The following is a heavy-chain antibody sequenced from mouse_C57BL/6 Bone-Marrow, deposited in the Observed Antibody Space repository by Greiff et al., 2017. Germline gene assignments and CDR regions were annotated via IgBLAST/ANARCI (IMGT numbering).Heavy chain of an antibody. CDR1: GFNIKDDY. V-gene: IGHV14-4*01. Sequence: VQLQQSGAELVRPGASVKLSCTASGFNIKDDYMHWVKQRPEQGLEWIGWIDPENGDTDYAAKFQGKATITADTSSNTASLQLSSLTSEDTAVYYCTTRSSAPYWGQGTRVTVSA. J-gene: IGHJ3*01. D-gene: IGHD1-1*01. CDR2: IDPENGDT. CDR3: TTRSSAPY.